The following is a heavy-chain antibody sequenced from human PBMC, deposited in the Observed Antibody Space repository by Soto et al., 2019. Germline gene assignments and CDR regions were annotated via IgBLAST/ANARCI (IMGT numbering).Heavy chain of an antibody. V-gene: IGHV3-7*01. CDR1: GFTFRRHW. CDR3: ARDRIPTGMDV. J-gene: IGHJ6*02. Sequence: GGSLRLSCAASGFTFRRHWMSWVRQAPGKGLEWVANINQDGREQYYVDSVKGRFTISRDNAKNSLYLQMNSLRAEDTAVYYCARDRIPTGMDVWGQGTTVTVSS. CDR2: INQDGREQ.